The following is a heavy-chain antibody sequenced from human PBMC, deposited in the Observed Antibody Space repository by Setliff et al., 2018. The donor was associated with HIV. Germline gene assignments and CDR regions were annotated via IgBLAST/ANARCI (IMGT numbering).Heavy chain of an antibody. D-gene: IGHD5-12*01. J-gene: IGHJ4*02. Sequence: SETLSLTCAVYGGSFSGYYWSRIRQPPGKGLEWIGEINHSGSTNYNPSLKSRVTISVDTSNKQFSLNLSSVTAADTAVYYCASRAYSGRGYWGQGTLVTVSS. CDR2: INHSGST. CDR3: ASRAYSGRGY. CDR1: GGSFSGYY. V-gene: IGHV4-34*01.